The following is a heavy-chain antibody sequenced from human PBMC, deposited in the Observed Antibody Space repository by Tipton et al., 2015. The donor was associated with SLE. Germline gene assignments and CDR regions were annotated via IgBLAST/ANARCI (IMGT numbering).Heavy chain of an antibody. D-gene: IGHD2-2*01. CDR3: TREWVVVPAALDY. Sequence: SLRLSCTASGFNMEDYAMTWFRQAPGRGLEWVSSIRSRPYGGTTQYAASVRGRFTISRDDSKNIAYLQLNGLEAEDSAVYYCTREWVVVPAALDYWGQGTLVTVSS. CDR1: GFNMEDYA. V-gene: IGHV3-49*03. CDR2: IRSRPYGGTT. J-gene: IGHJ4*02.